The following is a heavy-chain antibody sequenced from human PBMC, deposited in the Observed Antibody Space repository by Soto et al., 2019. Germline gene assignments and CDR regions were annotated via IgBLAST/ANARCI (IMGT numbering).Heavy chain of an antibody. Sequence: GGSLRLSCAASGFTFSSYAMSWVRQAPGKGLEWVSAISGSGGSTYYADSVKGRFTISRDNSKNTLYLQMNSLRAEDTAVYYCAKAWDYYGSGSYYYFDYWGQGTLVTVSS. CDR2: ISGSGGST. V-gene: IGHV3-23*01. CDR1: GFTFSSYA. J-gene: IGHJ4*02. CDR3: AKAWDYYGSGSYYYFDY. D-gene: IGHD3-10*01.